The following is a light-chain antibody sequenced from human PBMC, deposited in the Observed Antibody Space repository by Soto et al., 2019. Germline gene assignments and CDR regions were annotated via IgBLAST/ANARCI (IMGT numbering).Light chain of an antibody. V-gene: IGLV2-14*01. J-gene: IGLJ2*01. CDR1: SSDVGLFSY. Sequence: QSVLTQPASVSGSPGQSITISCTGTSSDVGLFSYVSWYQQHPGKVPKLIIYEVTNRPSGVSNRFSGPKSGNAASLTISGLQAEDEADYYCTSYSSSSPVVFGGGTKLTVL. CDR3: TSYSSSSPVV. CDR2: EVT.